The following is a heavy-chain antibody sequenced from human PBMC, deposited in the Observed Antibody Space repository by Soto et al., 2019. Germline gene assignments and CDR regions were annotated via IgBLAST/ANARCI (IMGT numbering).Heavy chain of an antibody. J-gene: IGHJ5*02. CDR3: ARKPPYYYDSSGYYPNWFNP. CDR2: IILIFGTA. CDR1: GGTFSSYA. V-gene: IGHV1-69*06. D-gene: IGHD3-22*01. Sequence: SVKVSCEASGGTFSSYAISWVRQAPGQGLEWMGGIILIFGTANYAQKFQGRVTITADKSTSTAYMELSSLRSEDTAMYYCARKPPYYYDSSGYYPNWFNPWGQGTLVTVSS.